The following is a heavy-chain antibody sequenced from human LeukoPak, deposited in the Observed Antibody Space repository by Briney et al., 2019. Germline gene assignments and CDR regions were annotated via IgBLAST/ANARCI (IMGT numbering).Heavy chain of an antibody. D-gene: IGHD2-15*01. J-gene: IGHJ1*01. CDR1: GFSFNTYA. CDR3: AQQVGYCSSGSCYFTY. V-gene: IGHV3-23*01. CDR2: ISNTGGST. Sequence: GGSLRLSCAASGFSFNTYAMSCVRQAPGEGLEWVSAISNTGGSTYYADSVKGRFTISRDKSKNTLSLQMNSLRAEDTAVYYCAQQVGYCSSGSCYFTYWGQGTLVTVSS.